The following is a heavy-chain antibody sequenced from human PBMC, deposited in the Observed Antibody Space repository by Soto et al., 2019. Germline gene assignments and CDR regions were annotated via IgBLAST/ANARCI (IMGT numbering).Heavy chain of an antibody. Sequence: SETLSLTCTVSGGSISSYYWSWIRQPPGKGLEWIGYIYYSGSTNYNPSLKSRVTISVDTSKSQFSLRLSSVTAADTAVYFCAIHGFYYQSLYPRCPGALLPVSAGM. CDR1: GGSISSYY. J-gene: IGHJ6*01. D-gene: IGHD3-22*01. CDR2: IYYSGST. V-gene: IGHV4-59*08. CDR3: AIHGFYYQSLYPRCPGALLPVSAGM.